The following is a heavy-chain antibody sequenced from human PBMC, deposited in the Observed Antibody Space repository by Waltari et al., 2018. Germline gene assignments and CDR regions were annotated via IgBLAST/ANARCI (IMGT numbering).Heavy chain of an antibody. CDR1: GFTFSSYD. V-gene: IGHV3-23*04. J-gene: IGHJ4*02. Sequence: EVQLVESGGGWVQPGGSLRLACAASGFTFSSYDMSWVSQAPGKGLEWVSAISGSGGSTYYADSVKGRFTISRDNSKNTLYLQMNSLRAEDTAVYYCAKDRGSSWYFDYWGQGTLVTVSS. CDR2: ISGSGGST. D-gene: IGHD6-13*01. CDR3: AKDRGSSWYFDY.